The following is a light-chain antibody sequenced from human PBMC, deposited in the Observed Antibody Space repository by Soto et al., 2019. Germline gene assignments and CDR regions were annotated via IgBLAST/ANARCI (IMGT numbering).Light chain of an antibody. Sequence: LAQPASVSGSPGQSITISCTGTSSDVGGYNYVSWYQQHPGKAPKLMIYEVSNRPSGVSTRFSGSKSGNTASLTISGLQAEDEADYYCSSYTISTTLVFGTGTKVTVL. V-gene: IGLV2-14*01. CDR2: EVS. CDR1: SSDVGGYNY. CDR3: SSYTISTTLV. J-gene: IGLJ1*01.